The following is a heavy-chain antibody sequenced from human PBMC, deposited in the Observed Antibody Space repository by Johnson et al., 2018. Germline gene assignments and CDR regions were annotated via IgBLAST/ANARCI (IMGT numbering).Heavy chain of an antibody. CDR2: INPSGGST. J-gene: IGHJ3*02. CDR1: GYTFTNYF. CDR3: AKDSKGPRYSSGRGGFDI. Sequence: QVQLVQSGAEVKKPGASVKVSCKASGYTFTNYFMHWVRQAPGQGLEWMGIINPSGGSTDYAQKFQDRITLTRDTSTSTVHMELSSLRSEDTAVSYCAKDSKGPRYSSGRGGFDIWGQGTMVTVSS. V-gene: IGHV1-46*01. D-gene: IGHD6-19*01.